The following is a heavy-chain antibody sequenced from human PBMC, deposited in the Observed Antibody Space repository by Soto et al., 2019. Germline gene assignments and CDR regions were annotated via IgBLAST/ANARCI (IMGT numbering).Heavy chain of an antibody. D-gene: IGHD6-13*01. CDR2: ISGFNGNT. CDR1: GYTFTNYG. V-gene: IGHV1-18*04. CDR3: ARGGSSWSAEYYEH. J-gene: IGHJ1*01. Sequence: ALVKVSCKASGYTFTNYGISWVRQAPGQGPEWMGWISGFNGNTKYARKVQGRVTLTTDTSATTAYMELRGLRSDDTAVYYCARGGSSWSAEYYEHWGQGTLVTVS.